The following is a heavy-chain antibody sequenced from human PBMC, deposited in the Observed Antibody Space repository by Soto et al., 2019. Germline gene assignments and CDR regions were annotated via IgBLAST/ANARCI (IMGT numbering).Heavy chain of an antibody. CDR3: ASGGYDYAWGSYRYTSYSFDY. CDR2: ISSSSSTI. V-gene: IGHV3-48*02. Sequence: PGGSLRLSCAASGFTFSSYSMNWVRQAPGKGLEWVSYISSSSSTIYYADSVKGRFTISRDNDKNSLYLQMNSLRDEDTAVYYCASGGYDYAWGSYRYTSYSFDYWGQGTLVTVSS. CDR1: GFTFSSYS. J-gene: IGHJ4*02. D-gene: IGHD3-16*02.